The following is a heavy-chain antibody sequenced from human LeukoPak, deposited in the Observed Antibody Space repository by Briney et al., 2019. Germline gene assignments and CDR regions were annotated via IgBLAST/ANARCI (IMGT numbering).Heavy chain of an antibody. CDR3: ARNWSGYYTGWWFDP. CDR2: IYYSGST. D-gene: IGHD3-3*01. CDR1: GGSISSGDYY. J-gene: IGHJ5*02. V-gene: IGHV4-61*08. Sequence: PSETLSLTCTVSGGSISSGDYYWSWIRQPPGKGLEWIGYIYYSGSTNYNPSLKSRVTISVDTSKNQFSLKLSSVTAADTAVYYCARNWSGYYTGWWFDPWGQGTLVTVSS.